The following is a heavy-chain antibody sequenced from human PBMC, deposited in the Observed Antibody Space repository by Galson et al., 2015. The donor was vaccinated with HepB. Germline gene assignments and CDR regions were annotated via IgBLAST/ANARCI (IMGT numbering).Heavy chain of an antibody. D-gene: IGHD3-10*01. V-gene: IGHV6-1*01. CDR2: TYYRSKWYN. Sequence: CAISGDSVYNNSVAWNWIRQSPSRGLEWLGRTYYRSKWYNEYAVSVKSRITVNPDTSKNQFSLQLNSVTPEDTAVYYCVREGGSYGSGGYRAHFDYWGQGTLVTVSS. CDR1: GDSVYNNSVA. CDR3: VREGGSYGSGGYRAHFDY. J-gene: IGHJ4*02.